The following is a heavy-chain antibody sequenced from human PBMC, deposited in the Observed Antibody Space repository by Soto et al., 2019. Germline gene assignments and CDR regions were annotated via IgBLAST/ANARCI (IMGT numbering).Heavy chain of an antibody. CDR2: IIPIFGTA. D-gene: IGHD1-26*01. V-gene: IGHV1-69*06. CDR3: ASSSGNNYGVGTNSDFDY. J-gene: IGHJ4*02. Sequence: QVQLVQSGAEVKKPGSSVKVSCKTSGGTFSTYSIVWVRQAPGEGLEWMGGIIPIFGTANYAQKFQDRVTLTADTSPTTAFMVLSRLKSEDTAMYYCASSSGNNYGVGTNSDFDYSAQGTLVTVSS. CDR1: GGTFSTYS.